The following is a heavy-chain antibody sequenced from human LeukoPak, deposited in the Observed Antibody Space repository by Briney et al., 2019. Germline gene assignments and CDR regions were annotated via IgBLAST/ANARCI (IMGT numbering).Heavy chain of an antibody. J-gene: IGHJ4*02. CDR1: GGSISSYY. D-gene: IGHD3-16*01. CDR2: IYYSGST. V-gene: IGHV4-59*01. Sequence: SETLSLTRTVSGGSISSYYWSWIRQPPGKGLEWIGYIYYSGSTNYNPSLKSRVTISVDTSKNQFSLKLSSVTAADTAVYYCARGGTENFDYWGQGTLVTVSS. CDR3: ARGGTENFDY.